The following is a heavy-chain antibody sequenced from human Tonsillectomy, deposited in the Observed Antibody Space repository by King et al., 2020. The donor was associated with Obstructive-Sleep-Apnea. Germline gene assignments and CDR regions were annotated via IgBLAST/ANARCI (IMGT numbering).Heavy chain of an antibody. J-gene: IGHJ4*02. Sequence: VQLVESGAEVKKPGESLKISCKGSGYGFSNYWIAWVRQMSGKGLEWMGIVYPDDSDTTYNPSFQGHVTFQADVSIKTAYLHWSSVKASDTAIYYCSRYDTAGYVDYWGQGALVTVSS. CDR3: SRYDTAGYVDY. V-gene: IGHV5-51*01. CDR2: VYPDDSDT. D-gene: IGHD3-22*01. CDR1: GYGFSNYW.